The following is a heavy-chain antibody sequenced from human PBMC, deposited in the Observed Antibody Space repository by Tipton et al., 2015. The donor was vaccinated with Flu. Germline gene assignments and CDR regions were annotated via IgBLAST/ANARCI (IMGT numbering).Heavy chain of an antibody. Sequence: SLRLSCAASGFTVSSNYMSWVRQAPGKGLEWVSVIYSGGSTYYADSVKGRFTISRDNSKNTLYLQMNSLRAEDTAVYYCARDRSAMVYAYGMDVWGQGTTVTVSS. V-gene: IGHV3-66*01. CDR1: GFTVSSNY. D-gene: IGHD2-8*01. J-gene: IGHJ6*02. CDR3: ARDRSAMVYAYGMDV. CDR2: IYSGGST.